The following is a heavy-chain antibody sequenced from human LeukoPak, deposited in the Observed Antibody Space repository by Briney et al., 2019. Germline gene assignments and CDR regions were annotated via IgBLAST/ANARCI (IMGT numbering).Heavy chain of an antibody. J-gene: IGHJ4*02. D-gene: IGHD1-7*01. CDR1: GFTLSSFA. V-gene: IGHV3-23*01. CDR2: ISGSGGST. Sequence: GGSLRLSCAASGFTLSSFAMDWVRQAPGKGLEWVSAISGSGGSTFYADSVKGRFTISRDNSENTLYLQMNSLRAEDTAVYYCVKRTVNYPFDFWGQGTLLTVSS. CDR3: VKRTVNYPFDF.